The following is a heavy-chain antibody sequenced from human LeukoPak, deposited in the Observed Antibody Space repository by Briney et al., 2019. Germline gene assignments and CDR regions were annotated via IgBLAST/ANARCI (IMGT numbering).Heavy chain of an antibody. D-gene: IGHD3-22*01. J-gene: IGHJ4*02. Sequence: GGSLRLSCAASGFTFSSYGMHWVRQAPGKGLEWVAVIWYDGSNKYYADSVEGRFTISRDNSKNTLYLQMNSLRAEDTAVYYCARGETYYYDSSGYYSGRWGYYFDYWGQGTLVTVSS. CDR2: IWYDGSNK. CDR1: GFTFSSYG. CDR3: ARGETYYYDSSGYYSGRWGYYFDY. V-gene: IGHV3-33*01.